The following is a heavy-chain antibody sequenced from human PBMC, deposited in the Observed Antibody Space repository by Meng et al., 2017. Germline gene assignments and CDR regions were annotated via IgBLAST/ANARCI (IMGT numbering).Heavy chain of an antibody. CDR1: GYTFTGYY. D-gene: IGHD2-15*01. CDR3: AREKISRVTDAFDI. CDR2: INSNSGGT. V-gene: IGHV1-2*02. Sequence: ASVKVSCKASGYTFTGYYMHWVQQAPGQGLEWMGWINSNSGGTNYAQKFQGRITMTRDTSSSTAYMELVRVRSDDTAVYYYAREKISRVTDAFDIWGQGTMVTVSS. J-gene: IGHJ3*02.